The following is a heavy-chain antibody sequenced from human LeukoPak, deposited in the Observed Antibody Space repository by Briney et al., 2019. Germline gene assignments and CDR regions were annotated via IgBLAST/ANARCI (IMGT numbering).Heavy chain of an antibody. V-gene: IGHV4-34*01. J-gene: IGHJ4*02. CDR1: GGSFSGYY. Sequence: PSETLSLTCAVYGGSFSGYYWTWIRQPPGKGLEWIGEINHSGSTNYNPSLKSRVTISVDTSKNQFSLKLSSLSAADTAVYYCARRYSGSYHDVIDFWGQGTLVTVSS. CDR3: ARRYSGSYHDVIDF. CDR2: INHSGST. D-gene: IGHD1-26*01.